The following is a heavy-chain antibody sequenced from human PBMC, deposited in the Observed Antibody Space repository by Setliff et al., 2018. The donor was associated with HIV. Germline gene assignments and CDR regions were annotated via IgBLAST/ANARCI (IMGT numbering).Heavy chain of an antibody. J-gene: IGHJ4*02. CDR1: GYTFKSYD. CDR3: ASARIPTGGTSTSLDF. CDR2: INAGNGNR. D-gene: IGHD1-1*01. Sequence: ASVKVSCKPSGYTFKSYDINWVRQAPGQRPEWMARINAGNGNREYSPKFQGRVTITADTSASTMYMELSSLRSEDTAVYYCASARIPTGGTSTSLDFWGQGALVTVSS. V-gene: IGHV1-3*01.